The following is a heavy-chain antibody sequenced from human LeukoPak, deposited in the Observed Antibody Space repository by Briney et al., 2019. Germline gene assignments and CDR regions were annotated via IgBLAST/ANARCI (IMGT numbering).Heavy chain of an antibody. Sequence: SETLSLTCTVSGGSISSTTSYWAWIRRPPGKGLEWIGSIYYSGSTYYNPSLESRVTISVDTSKNQFSLKLSSVTAADTAVYYCARPARDYYYDSSGYWLAYDVWGKGTTVTVSS. CDR1: GGSISSTTSY. V-gene: IGHV4-39*01. J-gene: IGHJ6*04. D-gene: IGHD3-22*01. CDR3: ARPARDYYYDSSGYWLAYDV. CDR2: IYYSGST.